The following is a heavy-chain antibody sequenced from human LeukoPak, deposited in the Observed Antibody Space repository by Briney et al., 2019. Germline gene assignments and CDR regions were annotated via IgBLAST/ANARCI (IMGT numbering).Heavy chain of an antibody. D-gene: IGHD3-3*01. CDR1: GGTFSSYT. CDR3: ARGQELRFLEWLSPGAFDI. Sequence: SVKVSCKASGGTFSSYTISWVRQAPGQGLEWMGRIIPILGIANYAQKFQGRVTITADKSTGTAYMELSSLRSEDTAVYYCARGQELRFLEWLSPGAFDIWGQGTMVTVSS. CDR2: IIPILGIA. V-gene: IGHV1-69*02. J-gene: IGHJ3*02.